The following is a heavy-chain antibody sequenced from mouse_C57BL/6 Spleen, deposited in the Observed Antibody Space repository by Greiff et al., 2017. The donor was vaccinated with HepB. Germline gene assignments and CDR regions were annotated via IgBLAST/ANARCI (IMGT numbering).Heavy chain of an antibody. CDR3: ARGVGRYFDY. Sequence: EVKLMESGGGLVKPGGSLKLSCAASGFTFSDYGMHWVRQAPEKGLEWVAYISSGSSTIYYADTVKGRFTISRDNAKNTLFLQMTSLRSEDTAMYYCARGVGRYFDYWGQGTTLTVSS. CDR2: ISSGSSTI. D-gene: IGHD4-1*01. CDR1: GFTFSDYG. J-gene: IGHJ2*01. V-gene: IGHV5-17*01.